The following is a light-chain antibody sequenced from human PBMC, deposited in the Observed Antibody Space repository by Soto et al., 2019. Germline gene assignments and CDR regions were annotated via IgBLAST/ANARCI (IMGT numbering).Light chain of an antibody. J-gene: IGLJ3*02. V-gene: IGLV1-44*01. CDR2: NNN. Sequence: QAVVTQPPSVSGTPGQRVTISCSGSSSNIGTNVVNWYQQFPGTAHKLLIFNNNNRPSGVPDRFSGSKSGSSASLAISGLLSEDEADYYCAGWDESLSGPVFGGGTKVTVL. CDR1: SSNIGTNV. CDR3: AGWDESLSGPV.